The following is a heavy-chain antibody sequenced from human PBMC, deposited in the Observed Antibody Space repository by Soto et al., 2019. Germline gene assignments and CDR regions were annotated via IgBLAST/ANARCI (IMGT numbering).Heavy chain of an antibody. J-gene: IGHJ5*02. CDR1: GGSISSGGYY. CDR3: ARIRLRWSHKTHHNLNNWFDP. V-gene: IGHV4-31*03. D-gene: IGHD4-17*01. Sequence: QVQLQESGPGLVKPSQTLSLTCTVSGGSISSGGYYWSWIRQHPGKGLEWIGYIYYSGSTYYNPCLKRRFTISVDTSKNQFSLKLSSVTAADTAVYYCARIRLRWSHKTHHNLNNWFDPWGQGTLVTVSS. CDR2: IYYSGST.